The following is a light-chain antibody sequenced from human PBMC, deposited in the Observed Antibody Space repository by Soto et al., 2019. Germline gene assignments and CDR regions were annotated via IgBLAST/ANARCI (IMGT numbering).Light chain of an antibody. CDR3: QQYSSSRT. V-gene: IGKV3-20*01. J-gene: IGKJ1*01. CDR2: DAS. Sequence: EIVLTQSPGTLSLSPGKRATLSCRASQSVSSSYLAWFQQKPGQAPRLLIYDASNRATGIPVRFSGSGSETDFTLTITRLEPEDFAVYYCQQYSSSRTFGQGTKVDIK. CDR1: QSVSSSY.